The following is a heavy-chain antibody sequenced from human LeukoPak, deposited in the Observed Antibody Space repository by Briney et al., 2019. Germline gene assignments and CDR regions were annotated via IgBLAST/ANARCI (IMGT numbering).Heavy chain of an antibody. CDR3: ARVRRSADYYDSGGYYWGDYYYMDV. V-gene: IGHV1-8*01. D-gene: IGHD3-22*01. CDR2: MNPNSGNT. J-gene: IGHJ6*03. Sequence: ASVKVSCKASGYTFTSYDINWVRQATGQGLEWMGWMNPNSGNTGYAQKFQGRVTMTRNTSISTAYMELSSLRSEDTAVYYCARVRRSADYYDSGGYYWGDYYYMDVWGKGTTVTISS. CDR1: GYTFTSYD.